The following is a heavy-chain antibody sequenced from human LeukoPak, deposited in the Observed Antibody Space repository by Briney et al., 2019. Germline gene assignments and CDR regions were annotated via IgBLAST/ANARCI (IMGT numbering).Heavy chain of an antibody. CDR3: ARDHGYSGSYLAAY. V-gene: IGHV1-18*04. D-gene: IGHD1-26*01. Sequence: ASVKVSCKASGYTFTGYYMHWVRQAPGQGLEWMGWISAYNGNTNYAQKLQGRVTMTTDTSTSTAYMELRSLRSDDTAVYYCARDHGYSGSYLAAYWGQGTLVTVSS. J-gene: IGHJ4*02. CDR1: GYTFTGYY. CDR2: ISAYNGNT.